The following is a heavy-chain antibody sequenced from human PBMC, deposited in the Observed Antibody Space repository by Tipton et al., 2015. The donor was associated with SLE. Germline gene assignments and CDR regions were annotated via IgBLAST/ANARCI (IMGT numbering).Heavy chain of an antibody. V-gene: IGHV3-33*01. CDR1: GFTFRSYG. Sequence: SLRLSCAASGFTFRSYGMHWVSQAPGKGLDWVAVILYDGSNSYYADSVKGRFSISRDNSKDTLSLQMNSLRAEDTAVYYCARQDFWIDPFAFWVRVTLFIVSS. J-gene: IGHJ4*02. CDR3: ARQDFWIDPFAF. CDR2: ILYDGSNS. D-gene: IGHD1-1*01.